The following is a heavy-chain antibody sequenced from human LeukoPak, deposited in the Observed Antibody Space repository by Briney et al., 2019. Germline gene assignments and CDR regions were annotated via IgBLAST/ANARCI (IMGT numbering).Heavy chain of an antibody. CDR1: GLTFSTYA. J-gene: IGHJ4*02. Sequence: PGGSLRLSCAASGLTFSTYAMHWVRQAPGKGLEWVAVISYDGSNKYYADSVKGRFTISRDNSKNTLYLQMNSLRTEDTAVYYCARSGRYFDWLLSPDWGQGTLDTVSS. CDR2: ISYDGSNK. V-gene: IGHV3-30-3*01. CDR3: ARSGRYFDWLLSPD. D-gene: IGHD3-9*01.